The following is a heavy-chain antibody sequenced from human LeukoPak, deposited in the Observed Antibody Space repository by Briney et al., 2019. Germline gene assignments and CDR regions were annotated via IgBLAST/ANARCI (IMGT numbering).Heavy chain of an antibody. CDR2: ISSSGSTI. Sequence: GGSLRLSCAASGFTFSDYYMSWIRQAPGKGLEWVSYISSSGSTIYYADSVKGRFTISRDNAKDSLYLQMNSLRAEDTAVYYCASTPGEGDYVYPFFDYWGQGTLVTVSS. J-gene: IGHJ4*02. V-gene: IGHV3-11*01. D-gene: IGHD4-17*01. CDR1: GFTFSDYY. CDR3: ASTPGEGDYVYPFFDY.